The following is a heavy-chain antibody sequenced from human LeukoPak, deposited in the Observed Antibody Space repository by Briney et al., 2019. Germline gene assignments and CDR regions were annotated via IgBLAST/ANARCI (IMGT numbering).Heavy chain of an antibody. D-gene: IGHD2/OR15-2a*01. CDR2: INHSGST. V-gene: IGHV4-34*01. J-gene: IGHJ4*02. CDR3: ARARAFPLHYFDY. CDR1: GGSFSGYY. Sequence: SETLSLTCAVYGGSFSGYYWSWIRQPPGKGLEWIGEINHSGSTNYNPSLKSRVTISVDTSKNQFSLKLSSVTAADTAVYYCARARAFPLHYFDYWGQGTLVTVSS.